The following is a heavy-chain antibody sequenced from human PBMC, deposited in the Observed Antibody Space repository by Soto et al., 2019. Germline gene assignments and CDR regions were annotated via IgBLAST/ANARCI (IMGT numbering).Heavy chain of an antibody. D-gene: IGHD2-21*01. CDR3: ARSKTIVMPGFDH. Sequence: GASVKVSCKTSGYVFTSFAIHWMRQAPGQGPEWMGWINTGNGDSKYSEKFQDRVTITRDTSATTAYMELSSLRSEDTAVYYCARSKTIVMPGFDHWGQGTLVTGSS. J-gene: IGHJ4*02. CDR2: INTGNGDS. CDR1: GYVFTSFA. V-gene: IGHV1-3*04.